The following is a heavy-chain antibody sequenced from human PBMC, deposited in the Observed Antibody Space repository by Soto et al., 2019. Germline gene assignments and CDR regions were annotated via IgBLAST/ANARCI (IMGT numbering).Heavy chain of an antibody. CDR2: ISSSSSTI. D-gene: IGHD3-10*01. CDR3: ARARLLWFGELFNWFDP. CDR1: GFTFSSYS. J-gene: IGHJ5*02. Sequence: EVQLVESGGGLVQPGGSLRLSCAASGFTFSSYSMNWVRQAPGKGLEWVSYISSSSSTIYYADSVKGRFTISRDNAKNSLYLQMNSLRDEDTAVYYCARARLLWFGELFNWFDPWGQGTLVTXSS. V-gene: IGHV3-48*02.